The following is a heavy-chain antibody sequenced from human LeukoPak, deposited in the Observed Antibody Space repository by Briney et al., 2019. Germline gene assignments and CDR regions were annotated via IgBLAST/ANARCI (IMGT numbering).Heavy chain of an antibody. CDR2: ISAYNGNT. J-gene: IGHJ6*03. V-gene: IGHV1-18*01. Sequence: GASVKVSCKASGYTFTSYGISWVRQAPGQGLEWMGWISAYNGNTNYAQKLQGRVTMTTDTSTSTAYMELRSLRSDDTAVYYCARAGKLRYFDWLLPEKDNYYYYYMDVWGKGTTVTVSS. CDR3: ARAGKLRYFDWLLPEKDNYYYYYMDV. D-gene: IGHD3-9*01. CDR1: GYTFTSYG.